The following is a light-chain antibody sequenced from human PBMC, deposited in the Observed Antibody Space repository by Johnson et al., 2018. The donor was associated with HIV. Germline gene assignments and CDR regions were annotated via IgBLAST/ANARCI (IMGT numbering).Light chain of an antibody. CDR3: GTWDTRLSAGHV. CDR2: DNN. CDR1: SCDIGNNY. J-gene: IGLJ1*01. Sequence: QSVLTQPPSVSAAPGQKVTISCSGSSCDIGNNYVSCHQQFPGTAPKLLIYDNNKRSSGIPDLISGSKSGTSATLGITGLHTGDEADYDCGTWDTRLSAGHVFGTGTKVTVL. V-gene: IGLV1-51*01.